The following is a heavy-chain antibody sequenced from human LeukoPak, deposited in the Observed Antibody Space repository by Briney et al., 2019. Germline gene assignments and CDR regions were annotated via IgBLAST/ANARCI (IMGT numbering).Heavy chain of an antibody. Sequence: GGSLRLSCVASGLSVSSNYMSWVRQAPGKGLEWVSVIYRDGSSYYAESVKGSFTISRDNSKNTLYIQMNSLRAEDTAVYYCARSFYDILIGYYQYFDYWGQGTLVTVSS. V-gene: IGHV3-66*01. CDR1: GLSVSSNY. D-gene: IGHD3-9*01. CDR2: IYRDGSS. J-gene: IGHJ4*02. CDR3: ARSFYDILIGYYQYFDY.